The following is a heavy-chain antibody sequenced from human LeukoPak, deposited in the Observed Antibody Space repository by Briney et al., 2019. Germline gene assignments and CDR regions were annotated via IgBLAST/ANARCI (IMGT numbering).Heavy chain of an antibody. D-gene: IGHD3-10*01. J-gene: IGHJ6*03. V-gene: IGHV3-21*01. CDR1: GFIFSSYN. CDR2: ISSSSSYI. Sequence: PGGSLRLSCAASGFIFSSYNMNWVRQAPGKGLEWVSFISSSSSYIYYADSVKGRFTISRDNAKNSLYLQMNSLRAEDTAVYYCARHYTPTGYYYMDVWGKGTTVTISS. CDR3: ARHYTPTGYYYMDV.